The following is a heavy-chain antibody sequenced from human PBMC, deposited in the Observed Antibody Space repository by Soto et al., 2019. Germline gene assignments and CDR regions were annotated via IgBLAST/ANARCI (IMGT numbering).Heavy chain of an antibody. J-gene: IGHJ4*02. CDR3: ARGRVMLTFGGASEEWGIDS. Sequence: QVQLQESGPGLVKPSQTLSLTCTVSGDSITSGVHYWSWIRQLPGKGLEWIGYIFYTGPTYYNPSRKQQVTISVDTTKNQFALKLNSVAAADTAVYYCARGRVMLTFGGASEEWGIDSWGQGTLVTVSS. CDR2: IFYTGPT. CDR1: GDSITSGVHY. D-gene: IGHD3-16*01. V-gene: IGHV4-31*01.